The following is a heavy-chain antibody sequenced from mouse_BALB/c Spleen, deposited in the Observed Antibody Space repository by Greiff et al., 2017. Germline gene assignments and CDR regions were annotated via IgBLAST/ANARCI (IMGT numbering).Heavy chain of an antibody. J-gene: IGHJ2*01. CDR3: ARAAYYYGSSYFDY. CDR1: GFTFSSYA. V-gene: IGHV5-6-5*01. Sequence: SGGGLVKPGGSLKLSCAASGFTFSSYAMSWVRQTPEKRLEWVASISSGGSTYYPDSVKGRFTISRDNARNILYLQMSSLRSEDTAMYYCARAAYYYGSSYFDYWGQGTTLTVSS. D-gene: IGHD1-1*01. CDR2: ISSGGST.